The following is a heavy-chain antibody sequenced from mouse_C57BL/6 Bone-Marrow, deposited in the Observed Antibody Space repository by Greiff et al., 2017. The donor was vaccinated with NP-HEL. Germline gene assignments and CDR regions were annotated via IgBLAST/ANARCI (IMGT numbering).Heavy chain of an antibody. D-gene: IGHD1-1*01. CDR2: IYPRSGNT. J-gene: IGHJ3*01. CDR3: ARPVVAKGFAY. Sequence: QVHVKQSGAELARPGASVKLSCKASGYTFTSYGISWVKQRTGQGLEWIGEIYPRSGNTYYNEKFKGKATLTADKSSSTAYMELRSLTSEDSAVYFCARPVVAKGFAYWGQGTLVTVSA. V-gene: IGHV1-81*01. CDR1: GYTFTSYG.